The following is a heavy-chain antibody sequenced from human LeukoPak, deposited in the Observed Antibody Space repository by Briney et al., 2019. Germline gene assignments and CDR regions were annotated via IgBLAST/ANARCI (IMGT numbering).Heavy chain of an antibody. J-gene: IGHJ6*02. D-gene: IGHD6-6*01. Sequence: PGGSLRLSCAASGFTFSNYWMHWVRQAPGRGLEWVSRIKSDGSSTTYADSVKGRFTVSRDNAKNTLYLQMNTLRAEDTAVYYCARDPYSSTWSYGMDVWGQGTTVTVSS. CDR1: GFTFSNYW. CDR2: IKSDGSST. CDR3: ARDPYSSTWSYGMDV. V-gene: IGHV3-74*01.